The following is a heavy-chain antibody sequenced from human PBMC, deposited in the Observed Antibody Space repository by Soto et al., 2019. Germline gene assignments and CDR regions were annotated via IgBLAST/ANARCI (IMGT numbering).Heavy chain of an antibody. CDR2: ISAYNGNI. Sequence: QVQLVQSGAEVKKPGASVKVSCKAPGYIFPSCTISWVRQAPGQGLEWMGSISAYNGNIKDAQKFQGRFTMTTDTSTSTAYMELRSLTSDDTAMYYCAIANYGDNDYWGQGTLVTVSS. J-gene: IGHJ4*02. V-gene: IGHV1-18*01. D-gene: IGHD4-17*01. CDR3: AIANYGDNDY. CDR1: GYIFPSCT.